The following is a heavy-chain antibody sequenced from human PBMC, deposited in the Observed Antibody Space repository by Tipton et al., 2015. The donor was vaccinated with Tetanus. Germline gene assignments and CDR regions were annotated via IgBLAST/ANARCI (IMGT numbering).Heavy chain of an antibody. CDR3: AKDDVSSWYTGSFDS. CDR1: GFTFKNHG. J-gene: IGHJ4*02. D-gene: IGHD6-13*01. Sequence: SLRLSCEASGFTFKNHGMHWVRQAPGKGLERVALIWYDGSNPSYAHSVRGRFTISRDNSKNTVFLQMNSPRADDTAVYFCAKDDVSSWYTGSFDSWGQGTQVTVSS. V-gene: IGHV3-33*03. CDR2: IWYDGSNP.